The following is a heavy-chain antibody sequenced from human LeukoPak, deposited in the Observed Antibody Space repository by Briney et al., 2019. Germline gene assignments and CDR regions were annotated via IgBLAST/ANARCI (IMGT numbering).Heavy chain of an antibody. CDR1: GDSIRSDR. D-gene: IGHD6-19*01. V-gene: IGHV4-4*09. Sequence: PSETLSLTCAVSGDSIRSDRWNWIRQIPGKGLEWIGYIYHTATTNYNHSFRTRVTMSLDTSNNQFSLRLTSVTAADTAVYYCARTPARSDWAYYFDYWGQGALVTVSS. CDR3: ARTPARSDWAYYFDY. J-gene: IGHJ4*02. CDR2: IYHTATT.